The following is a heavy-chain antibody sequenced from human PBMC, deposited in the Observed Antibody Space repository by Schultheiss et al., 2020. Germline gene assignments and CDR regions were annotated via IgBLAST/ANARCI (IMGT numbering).Heavy chain of an antibody. CDR3: TRPGYCSGGSCYFKDPYGMDV. J-gene: IGHJ6*02. CDR1: GFTFSGSA. V-gene: IGHV3-73*01. CDR2: IRSKANSYAT. D-gene: IGHD2-15*01. Sequence: GGSLRLSCAASGFTFSGSAMHWVRQASGKGLEWVGRIRSKANSYATAYAASVKGRFTISRDDSKNTAYLQMNSLKTEDTAVYYCTRPGYCSGGSCYFKDPYGMDVWGQGTTVNVYS.